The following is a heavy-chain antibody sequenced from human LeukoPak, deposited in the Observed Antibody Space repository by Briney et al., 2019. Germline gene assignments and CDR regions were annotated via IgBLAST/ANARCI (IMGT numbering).Heavy chain of an antibody. CDR3: AKDYRRSRSGFDY. V-gene: IGHV3-23*01. CDR1: GFTFSSYA. CDR2: ISGSGGSR. Sequence: PGGSLRLSCAASGFTFSSYAMSWVRQAPGKGLEWVSAISGSGGSRYYADSVKGRFTISRDNSKNTLYLQMNSLRAEDTAVYYCAKDYRRSRSGFDYWGQGTLVTVSS. J-gene: IGHJ4*02. D-gene: IGHD3-10*01.